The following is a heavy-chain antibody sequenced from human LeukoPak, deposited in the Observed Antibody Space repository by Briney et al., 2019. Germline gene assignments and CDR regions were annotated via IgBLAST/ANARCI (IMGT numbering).Heavy chain of an antibody. CDR1: GGSFSGYY. CDR3: ARGMYYYWYNMDV. Sequence: SETLSLTCAVYGGSFSGYYWSWIRQPPGKGLEWIGEINHSGSTNYNPSLKSRVTISVDTSKNQFSLKLSSVTAADTAVYYRARGMYYYWYNMDVWGKGTTVTVCS. V-gene: IGHV4-34*01. J-gene: IGHJ6*03. CDR2: INHSGST.